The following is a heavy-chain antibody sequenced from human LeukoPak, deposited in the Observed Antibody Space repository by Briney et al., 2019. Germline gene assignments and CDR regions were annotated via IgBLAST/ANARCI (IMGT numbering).Heavy chain of an antibody. CDR1: GGSISSYY. J-gene: IGHJ4*02. CDR2: IHISGST. CDR3: ARDDWGY. D-gene: IGHD3-9*01. Sequence: SETLSLTCTVSGGSISSYYWNWIRQPAGKGLEWIGRIHISGSTNYNPSLKSRVTMSIDTPKNQTSLKLRSVTATDTAVYYCARDDWGYWGQGTTVTVSS. V-gene: IGHV4-4*07.